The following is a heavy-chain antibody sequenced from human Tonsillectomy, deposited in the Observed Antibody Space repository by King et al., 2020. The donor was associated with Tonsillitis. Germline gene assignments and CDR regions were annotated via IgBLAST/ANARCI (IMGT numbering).Heavy chain of an antibody. CDR3: ARVLRNYDYVWGSYRFIDFDY. CDR2: IFSNDEK. D-gene: IGHD3-16*02. Sequence: TLKESGPVLVKPPETLTLTCTVSGFSLSNARMGVSWIRQPPGKALEWLAHIFSNDEKSYSTSLKSRLTISKDTSKSQVVLTMTNMDPVDTATYYCARVLRNYDYVWGSYRFIDFDYWGQGTLVTVSS. CDR1: GFSLSNARMG. J-gene: IGHJ4*02. V-gene: IGHV2-26*01.